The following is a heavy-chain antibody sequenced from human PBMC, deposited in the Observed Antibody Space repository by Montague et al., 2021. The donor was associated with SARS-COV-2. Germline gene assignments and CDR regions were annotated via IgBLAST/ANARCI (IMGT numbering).Heavy chain of an antibody. CDR3: ARYRRRFAEIYDTYYDYGLNV. CDR1: GGSFSVHY. Sequence: SETLSLTCAVYGGSFSVHYWTWIRQPPGKGLKWIGQINQSGSTKYNPSLKSRVTISIDTSKNQFSLKMTSMTAADTGVYYCARYRRRFAEIYDTYYDYGLNVWGRGTTVTVFS. D-gene: IGHD3-10*01. V-gene: IGHV4-34*01. J-gene: IGHJ6*02. CDR2: INQSGST.